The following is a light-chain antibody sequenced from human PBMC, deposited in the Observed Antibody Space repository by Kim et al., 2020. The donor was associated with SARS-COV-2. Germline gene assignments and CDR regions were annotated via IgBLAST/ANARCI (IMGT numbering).Light chain of an antibody. CDR3: QQYGSATGT. CDR1: QSVSGY. J-gene: IGKJ1*01. V-gene: IGKV3-20*01. CDR2: GAS. Sequence: EIVLTQSPGTLSLSPGERATLSCRATQSVSGYLAWYQQKPGQAPRLLIYGASSRATGIPDRFSGSGSGTDFTLTISRLEPEDFAVYYCQQYGSATGTVGQGTKVDIK.